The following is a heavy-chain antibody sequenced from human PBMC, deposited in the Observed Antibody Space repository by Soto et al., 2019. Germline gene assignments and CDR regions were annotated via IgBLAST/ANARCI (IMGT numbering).Heavy chain of an antibody. Sequence: SETLSLTCTVSGGSISSGGYYWSWIRQHPGKGLEWIGYIYYSGSTYYNPSLKSRVTISVDTSKNQFSLKLSSVTAADTAVYYCARLDYFGSGSYSEFDIWCQGTMVTVS. CDR3: ARLDYFGSGSYSEFDI. J-gene: IGHJ3*02. CDR2: IYYSGST. D-gene: IGHD3-10*01. CDR1: GGSISSGGYY. V-gene: IGHV4-31*03.